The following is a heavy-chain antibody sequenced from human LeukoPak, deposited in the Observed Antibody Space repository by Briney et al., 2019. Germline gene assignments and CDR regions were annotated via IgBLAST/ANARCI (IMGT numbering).Heavy chain of an antibody. CDR1: GFTFSSYE. CDR3: ARRGLRAFDI. D-gene: IGHD3-10*01. V-gene: IGHV3-48*03. Sequence: GGSLRLSCAASGFTFSSYEMNWVRQAPGKGLEWVSYISSSGCTIYYEDSVQGRFPISRDNGKNSLYLQRNRLRAEDTAVYYCARRGLRAFDIWGQGTMVTVSS. J-gene: IGHJ3*02. CDR2: ISSSGCTI.